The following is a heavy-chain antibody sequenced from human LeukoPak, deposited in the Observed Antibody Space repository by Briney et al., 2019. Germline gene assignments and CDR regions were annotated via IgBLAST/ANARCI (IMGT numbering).Heavy chain of an antibody. Sequence: SETLSLTCAVSGGSISSRNYYWGWLRQPPGKGLEWIGSIYSGGSTYYNPSLKSRVTISVDTSKNQFSLRLSSVIAADTAVYYCARGTRSPYYFDYWGQGTLVTVSS. CDR2: IYSGGST. CDR1: GGSISSRNYY. CDR3: ARGTRSPYYFDY. J-gene: IGHJ4*02. D-gene: IGHD3-10*01. V-gene: IGHV4-39*01.